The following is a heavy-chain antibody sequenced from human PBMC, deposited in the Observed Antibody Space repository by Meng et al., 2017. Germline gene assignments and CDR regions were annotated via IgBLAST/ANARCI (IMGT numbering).Heavy chain of an antibody. J-gene: IGHJ4*02. CDR1: GFTFSSYG. CDR2: IWYDGSNK. D-gene: IGHD4-17*01. Sequence: GESLKISCAASGFTFSSYGMHWVRQAPGKGLEWVAVIWYDGSNKYYADSVKGRPTISRDNSKNTLYLQMNSLRAEDTAVYYCAREYGDYGNYFDYWGQGTLVTVSS. CDR3: AREYGDYGNYFDY. V-gene: IGHV3-33*01.